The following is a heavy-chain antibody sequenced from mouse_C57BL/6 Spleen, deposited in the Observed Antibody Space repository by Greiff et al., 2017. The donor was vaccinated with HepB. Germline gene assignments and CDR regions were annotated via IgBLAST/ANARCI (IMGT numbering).Heavy chain of an antibody. V-gene: IGHV1-39*01. Sequence: EVKLKQSGPELVKPGASVKISCKASGYSFTDYNMNWVKQSNGKSLEWIGVINPNYGTTSYNQKFKGKATLTVDQSSSTAYMQLNSLTSEDSAVYYCARSMNDGYLFYAMDYWGQGTSVTVSS. CDR1: GYSFTDYN. J-gene: IGHJ4*01. CDR2: INPNYGTT. CDR3: ARSMNDGYLFYAMDY. D-gene: IGHD2-3*01.